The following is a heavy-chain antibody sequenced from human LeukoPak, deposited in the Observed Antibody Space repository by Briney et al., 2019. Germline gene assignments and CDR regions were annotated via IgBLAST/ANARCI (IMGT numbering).Heavy chain of an antibody. J-gene: IGHJ4*02. D-gene: IGHD1-26*01. CDR1: GFTFSDYY. Sequence: PGGSLRLSCAASGFTFSDYYMSLIRQAPGKGLEWVSYSSSSGSTIYYADSVKGRFTISRDNAKNSLYLQMNSLRAEDTAVYYCAGDRSGSHKPIDYWGQGTLVNVSS. V-gene: IGHV3-11*01. CDR3: AGDRSGSHKPIDY. CDR2: SSSSGSTI.